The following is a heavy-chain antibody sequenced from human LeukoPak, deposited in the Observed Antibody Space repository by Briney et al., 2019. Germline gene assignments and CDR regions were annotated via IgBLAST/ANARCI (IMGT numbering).Heavy chain of an antibody. CDR2: IIPIFGTA. CDR1: GGTFSSYA. CDR3: ARDRASRDGYNYAAGY. J-gene: IGHJ4*02. Sequence: VASVKVSCKASGGTFSSYAISWVRQAPGQGLEWMGRIIPIFGTANYAQKFQGRVTITTDESTSTAYMELSRLRSEDTAVYYCARDRASRDGYNYAAGYWGQGTLVTVSS. V-gene: IGHV1-69*05. D-gene: IGHD5-24*01.